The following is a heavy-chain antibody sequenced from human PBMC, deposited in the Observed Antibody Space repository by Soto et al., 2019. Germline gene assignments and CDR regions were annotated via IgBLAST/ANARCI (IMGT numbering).Heavy chain of an antibody. Sequence: ASVKVSCKASGYTFTSYYMPWVRQAPLRGLEWMGIINPSGGSTSYAQKFQGRVTMTRDTSTSTVYMELSSLRSEDTAVYYCASYSSSDPFDYWGQGSLVTVSS. D-gene: IGHD6-6*01. V-gene: IGHV1-46*01. CDR2: INPSGGST. CDR3: ASYSSSDPFDY. J-gene: IGHJ4*02. CDR1: GYTFTSYY.